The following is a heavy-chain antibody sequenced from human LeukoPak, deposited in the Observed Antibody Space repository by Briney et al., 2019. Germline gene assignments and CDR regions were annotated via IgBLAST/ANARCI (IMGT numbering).Heavy chain of an antibody. CDR2: FRNSDSPV. CDR1: GFTFTDY. V-gene: IGHV3-11*01. J-gene: IGHJ6*02. Sequence: GGSLRLSCAASGFTFTDYISWIRRAPGKGLEWVSYFRNSDSPVYYADSVKGRFTISRDNAKDSLYLQMNSLRAEDTAVYFCATWDGPSAGLAVWGQGTTVTVTS. D-gene: IGHD1-26*01. CDR3: ATWDGPSAGLAV.